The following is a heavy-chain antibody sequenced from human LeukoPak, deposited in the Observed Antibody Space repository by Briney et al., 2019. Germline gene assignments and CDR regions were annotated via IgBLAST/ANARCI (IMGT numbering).Heavy chain of an antibody. J-gene: IGHJ5*02. V-gene: IGHV3-11*01. CDR3: ARGQWFGELNPSGWFDP. Sequence: GGSLRLSCAGSGFTFSDYYMSWIRQAPGKGLEWVSYISSSGSTIYYADSVKGRFTISRDNAKNSLYLQMNSLRAEDTAVYYCARGQWFGELNPSGWFDPWGQGTLVTVSS. CDR2: ISSSGSTI. D-gene: IGHD3-10*01. CDR1: GFTFSDYY.